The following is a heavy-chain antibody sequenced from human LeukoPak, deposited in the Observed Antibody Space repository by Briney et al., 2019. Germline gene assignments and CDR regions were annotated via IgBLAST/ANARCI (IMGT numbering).Heavy chain of an antibody. CDR1: GFIFNTYA. Sequence: GGSLRLSCAASGFIFNTYAMSWVRQAPGKGLEWVSTIRGSGESTHYADSVQGRFTISRDNSLCTVYLQMDSLRGDDTAVYYCAKDRISYTTSPGELSHWGQGTLVIVSS. CDR3: AKDRISYTTSPGELSH. J-gene: IGHJ4*02. D-gene: IGHD3-10*01. V-gene: IGHV3-23*01. CDR2: IRGSGEST.